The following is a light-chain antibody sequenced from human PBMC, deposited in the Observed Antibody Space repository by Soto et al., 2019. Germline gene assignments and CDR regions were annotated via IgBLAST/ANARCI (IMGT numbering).Light chain of an antibody. Sequence: IVMTQSPATLSVSPWERATLSCRASQSVSSNLAWYQQKPGQAPRLLIYGASTRATGIPARFSGSGSGTEFTLTISSLQSEDFAVYYCQQYNNWSWTFGQGTKVDIK. CDR2: GAS. CDR3: QQYNNWSWT. V-gene: IGKV3-15*01. CDR1: QSVSSN. J-gene: IGKJ1*01.